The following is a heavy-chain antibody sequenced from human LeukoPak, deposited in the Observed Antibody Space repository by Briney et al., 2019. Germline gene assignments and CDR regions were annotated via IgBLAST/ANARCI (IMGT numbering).Heavy chain of an antibody. V-gene: IGHV1-2*02. CDR1: GYTFTGYY. J-gene: IGHJ3*02. CDR3: ERESRDGYSDAFDI. D-gene: IGHD5-24*01. CDR2: INPNSGGT. Sequence: SVKVSCKASGYTFTGYYMHWVRQAPGQGLEWMGWINPNSGGTNYAQKFQGRVTMTRDTSISTAYMELSRLRSDDTAVYYCERESRDGYSDAFDIWGQGTMVTVSS.